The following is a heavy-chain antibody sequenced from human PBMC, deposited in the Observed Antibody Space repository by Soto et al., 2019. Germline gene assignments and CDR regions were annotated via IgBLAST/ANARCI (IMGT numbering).Heavy chain of an antibody. CDR2: ISGSGGST. CDR3: ARGTYYYYGMDV. D-gene: IGHD1-1*01. Sequence: GGSLRLSCAASGLTFSSYAMSWVRQAPGKGLEWVSAISGSGGSTYYADSVKGRFTISRDNSKNTLYLQMNSLRAEDTAVYYCARGTYYYYGMDVWGQGTTVTGSS. V-gene: IGHV3-23*01. CDR1: GLTFSSYA. J-gene: IGHJ6*02.